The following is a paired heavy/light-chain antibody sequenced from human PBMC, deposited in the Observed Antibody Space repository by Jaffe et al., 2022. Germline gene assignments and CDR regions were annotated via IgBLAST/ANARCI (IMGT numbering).Heavy chain of an antibody. CDR1: GGTFSSYT. D-gene: IGHD3-9*01. V-gene: IGHV1-69*08. CDR3: ARDPGTSYQRYFDWLLWEI. J-gene: IGHJ4*02. Sequence: QVQLVQSGAEVKKPGSSVKVSCKASGGTFSSYTISWVRQAPGQGLEWMGRIIPILGIANYAQKFQGRVTITADKSTSTAYMELSSLRSEDTAVYYCARDPGTSYQRYFDWLLWEIWGEGTLVTVSS. CDR2: IIPILGIA.
Light chain of an antibody. CDR1: SSNIGAGYD. J-gene: IGLJ2*01. CDR3: QSYDSSLSGRVV. CDR2: GNS. V-gene: IGLV1-40*01. Sequence: QSVLTQPPSVSGAPGQRVTISCTGSSSNIGAGYDVHWYQQLPGTAPKLLIYGNSNRPSGVPDRFSGSKSGTSASLAITGLQAEDEADYYCQSYDSSLSGRVVFGGGTKLTVL.